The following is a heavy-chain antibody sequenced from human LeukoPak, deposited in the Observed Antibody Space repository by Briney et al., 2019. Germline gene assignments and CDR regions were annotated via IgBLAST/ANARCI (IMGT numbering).Heavy chain of an antibody. D-gene: IGHD3-10*01. CDR1: GGTFSSYA. Sequence: ASVKVSCKASGGTFSSYAISWVRQAPGQGLEWMGRIIPILGIANYAQKFQGRVTITADKSTSTAYMELSSLRSEDTAVYYCAVHTGEFEHLSDDYWGQGTLVTVSS. CDR3: AVHTGEFEHLSDDY. V-gene: IGHV1-69*04. J-gene: IGHJ4*02. CDR2: IIPILGIA.